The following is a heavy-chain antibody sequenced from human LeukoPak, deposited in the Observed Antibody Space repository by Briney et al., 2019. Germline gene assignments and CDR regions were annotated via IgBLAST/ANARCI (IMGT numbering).Heavy chain of an antibody. J-gene: IGHJ3*02. CDR3: ARHWGSNYYDSSVHDAFDI. D-gene: IGHD3-22*01. Sequence: PSETLSLTCTVSGGSISSGDYYWSWICQPPGKGLEWIGDIYYSGSTYYNPSLKSRVTISVDTSKNQFSLKLSSVTAADTAVYYCARHWGSNYYDSSVHDAFDIWGQGTMVTVSS. V-gene: IGHV4-30-4*01. CDR1: GGSISSGDYY. CDR2: IYYSGST.